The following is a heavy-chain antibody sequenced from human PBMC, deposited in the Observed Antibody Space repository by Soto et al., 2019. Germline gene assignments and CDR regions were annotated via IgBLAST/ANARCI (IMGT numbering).Heavy chain of an antibody. CDR3: ASGYCSGGSCSPTHFAY. CDR1: GGTFSSYT. V-gene: IGHV1-69*02. Sequence: QVQLVQSGAEVKKPGSSVKVSCKASGGTFSSYTISWVRQAPGQGLEWMGRIIPILGIANYAQKFQGRVTITADKSTSTAYMELSSRRSEDTAVYYCASGYCSGGSCSPTHFAYWGQGTLVTVSS. J-gene: IGHJ4*02. D-gene: IGHD2-15*01. CDR2: IIPILGIA.